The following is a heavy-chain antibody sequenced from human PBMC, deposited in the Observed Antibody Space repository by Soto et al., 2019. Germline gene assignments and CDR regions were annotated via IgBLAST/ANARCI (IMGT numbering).Heavy chain of an antibody. Sequence: GGSLGICCACSGFTFSNTWMSWVRQAPGKGLEWVGRIKREADGGSTNYAAPVKGRFTISREDSKNTLYLQMNSLKTEDTAVYYCTTRIVVEEDASREFDYWGQGTLVTVSS. J-gene: IGHJ4*02. CDR1: GFTFSNTW. CDR3: TTRIVVEEDASREFDY. V-gene: IGHV3-15*01. CDR2: IKREADGGST. D-gene: IGHD2-15*01.